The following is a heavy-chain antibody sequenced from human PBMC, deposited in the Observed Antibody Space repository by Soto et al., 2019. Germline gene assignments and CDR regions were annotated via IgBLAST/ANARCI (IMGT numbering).Heavy chain of an antibody. CDR2: IYPSDSDT. V-gene: IGHV5-51*01. D-gene: IGHD4-17*01. J-gene: IGHJ5*02. CDR1: GYRFANYW. CDR3: ARHGFYGDYSSNYFDP. Sequence: GESLKISCQGSGYRFANYWIAWVRQMPGKGLEWVGIIYPSDSDTRYSPSFQGQVTISADKSISTAYLQWSSLKASDTAIYYCARHGFYGDYSSNYFDPWGQGTLVTVSS.